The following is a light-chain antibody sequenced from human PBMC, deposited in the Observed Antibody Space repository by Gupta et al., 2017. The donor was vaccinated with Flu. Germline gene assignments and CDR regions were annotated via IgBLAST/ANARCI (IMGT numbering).Light chain of an antibody. CDR2: AVD. V-gene: IGLV2-14*01. CDR3: NSYTTSTTPGV. J-gene: IGLJ2*01. Sequence: ITISCTGTSSDIETYTFVSWYQQHPGKAPNLIIYAVDRRPSGVSNRFSGSKSGNTASLTISGLQAEDEANYYCNSYTTSTTPGVFGGGTKLTVL. CDR1: SSDIETYTF.